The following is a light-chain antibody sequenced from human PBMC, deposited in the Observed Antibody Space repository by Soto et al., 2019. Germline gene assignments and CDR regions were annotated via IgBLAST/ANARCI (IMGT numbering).Light chain of an antibody. CDR2: LEGSGSY. CDR1: SGHSSYI. Sequence: QLVLTQSSSASASLGSWVKLTCTLSSGHSSYIIAWHQQQPGKAPRYLMKLEGSGSYNKGSGVPDRFSGSSSGADRYLTISNLQSEDEADYYCETWDSNTSVFGGGTQLTVL. CDR3: ETWDSNTSV. J-gene: IGLJ2*01. V-gene: IGLV4-60*03.